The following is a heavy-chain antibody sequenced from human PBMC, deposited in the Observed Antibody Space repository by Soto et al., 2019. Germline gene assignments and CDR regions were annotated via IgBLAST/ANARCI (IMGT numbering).Heavy chain of an antibody. V-gene: IGHV3-30-3*01. J-gene: IGHJ4*02. D-gene: IGHD6-6*01. CDR1: GFTFSSYA. CDR3: ARGLSIAARPIDY. CDR2: ISYDGSNK. Sequence: QVQLVESGGGVVQPGRSPRLSCAASGFTFSSYAMHWVRQAPGKGLEWVAVISYDGSNKYYADSVKGRFTISRDNSKNTLYLQMNSLRAEDTAVYYCARGLSIAARPIDYWGQGTLVTVSS.